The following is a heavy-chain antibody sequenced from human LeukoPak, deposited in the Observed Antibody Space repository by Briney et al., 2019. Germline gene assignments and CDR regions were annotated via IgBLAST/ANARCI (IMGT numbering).Heavy chain of an antibody. J-gene: IGHJ3*02. CDR2: ISGSSSYI. CDR1: GFTFNSYS. Sequence: GGSLRLSCAASGFTFNSYSMNWVRQAPGKGLEWVSSISGSSSYIYYADSVKGRFTISRDNAKNSLYLQMNSLRAEDTAVYYCARGRELLRDAFDIWGQGTMVTVSS. CDR3: ARGRELLRDAFDI. V-gene: IGHV3-21*01. D-gene: IGHD1-26*01.